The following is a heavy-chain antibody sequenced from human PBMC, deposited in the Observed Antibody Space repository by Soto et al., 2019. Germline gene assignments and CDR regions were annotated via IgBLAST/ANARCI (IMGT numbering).Heavy chain of an antibody. CDR1: GYTFTSYD. CDR2: MNPNSGNT. J-gene: IGHJ4*02. Sequence: QVQLVQSGAEVKKPGASVKVSCKASGYTFTSYDINWVRQATGQGLEWMGWMNPNSGNTGYAQKFQGRVTMTRNTSISTAYMELSSLRSEVTAVYYCARNRGYIAARAAHFDYWGQGTLVTVSS. CDR3: ARNRGYIAARAAHFDY. V-gene: IGHV1-8*01. D-gene: IGHD6-6*01.